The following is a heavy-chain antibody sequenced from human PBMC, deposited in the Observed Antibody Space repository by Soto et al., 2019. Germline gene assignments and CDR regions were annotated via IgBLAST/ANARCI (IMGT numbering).Heavy chain of an antibody. CDR2: IYHSGST. Sequence: SETLSLTCTVSCGSIRSSHWWSWVRQPPGKGLERIGEIYHSGSTNLDPSLKSRVTLSVDKSKNQFSLKLTSVTAADTAVYYCARDKATVGGYNLYDPWGQGILVTVSS. J-gene: IGHJ5*02. CDR3: ARDKATVGGYNLYDP. CDR1: CGSIRSSHW. V-gene: IGHV4-4*02. D-gene: IGHD3-16*01.